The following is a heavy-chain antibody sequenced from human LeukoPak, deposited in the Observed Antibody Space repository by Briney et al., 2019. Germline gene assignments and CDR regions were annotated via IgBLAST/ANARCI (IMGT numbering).Heavy chain of an antibody. Sequence: ASVTVSCKASGYTFASYSMHWVRQAPGQGLEWMGIINPSGGSTYAQKFQGRVTMTRDTSTSTVYMELSSLRSKDAAVYYCARRGDSFDIWGQGTKVTVSS. V-gene: IGHV1-46*01. D-gene: IGHD3-10*01. CDR2: INPSGGST. CDR3: ARRGDSFDI. J-gene: IGHJ3*02. CDR1: GYTFASYS.